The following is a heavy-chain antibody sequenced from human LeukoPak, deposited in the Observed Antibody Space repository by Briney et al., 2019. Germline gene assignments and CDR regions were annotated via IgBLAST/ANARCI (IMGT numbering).Heavy chain of an antibody. V-gene: IGHV3-66*01. D-gene: IGHD5-24*01. CDR1: GFIVSSNH. CDR3: ARDVYRDGYNSFDY. Sequence: GGSLRLSCAVSGFIVSSNHMNWVRQAPGKGREWGSVIYSGGYSGGGPFYADYVKGRLTTSSDSSKNTLFLQMNSLRAEDTAVYYYARDVYRDGYNSFDYWGLGILVTVSS. CDR2: IYSGGYSGGGP. J-gene: IGHJ4*02.